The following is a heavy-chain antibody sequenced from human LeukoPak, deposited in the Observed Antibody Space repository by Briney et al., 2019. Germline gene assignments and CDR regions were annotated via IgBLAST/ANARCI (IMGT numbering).Heavy chain of an antibody. J-gene: IGHJ6*03. CDR1: GFTFDDYG. V-gene: IGHV3-73*01. D-gene: IGHD6-13*01. Sequence: SGGSLRLSCAASGFTFDDYGMSWVRQAPGKGLEWVGRIRSKANSYATAYAASVKGRFTISRDDSKNTAYLQMNSLKTEDAAVYYCTSGIAAAGKNHYYYYYMDVWGKGTTVTVSS. CDR3: TSGIAAAGKNHYYYYYMDV. CDR2: IRSKANSYAT.